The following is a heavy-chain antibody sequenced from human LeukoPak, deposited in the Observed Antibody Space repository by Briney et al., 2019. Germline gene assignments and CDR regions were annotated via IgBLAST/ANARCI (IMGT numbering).Heavy chain of an antibody. D-gene: IGHD5-18*01. V-gene: IGHV4-31*03. CDR3: ARNGYTYGLDY. CDR2: ISYSGYT. Sequence: SETLSLTCTVSGGSISSGGHYWSWIRQHPGRGLEWIGYISYSGYTYYNPSLQSRLTISVDTSRNQFSLKLSPVTAADTAVYYCARNGYTYGLDYWGQGTLVTVSS. J-gene: IGHJ4*02. CDR1: GGSISSGGHY.